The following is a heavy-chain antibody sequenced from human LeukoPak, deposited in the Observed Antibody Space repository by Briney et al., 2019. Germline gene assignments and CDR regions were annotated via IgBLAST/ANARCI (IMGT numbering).Heavy chain of an antibody. Sequence: SQARSLTCAISGDSVSSNSACWTWIRQSPSSGLEWLGRTCYRSRWGSDYAPSLKSRISINADTSKNQFSLQLNSVTPEDTAVYYCAREGDWAGTAYWGQGTLVAV. CDR1: GDSVSSNSAC. J-gene: IGHJ4*02. V-gene: IGHV6-1*01. D-gene: IGHD3/OR15-3a*01. CDR3: AREGDWAGTAY. CDR2: TCYRSRWGS.